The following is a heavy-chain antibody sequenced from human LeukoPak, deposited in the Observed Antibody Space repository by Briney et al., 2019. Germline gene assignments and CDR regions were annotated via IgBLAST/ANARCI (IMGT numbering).Heavy chain of an antibody. CDR2: ISSSSSTI. D-gene: IGHD3-3*01. Sequence: GGSLRLSCAASGFTFSSYSMNWVRQAPGKGLEWVSYISSSSSTIYYADSVKGRFTISRDNAKNSLYLQMNSLRAEDTAVYYCARVYYDFWSDLGQGTLVTVSS. CDR1: GFTFSSYS. V-gene: IGHV3-48*04. J-gene: IGHJ4*02. CDR3: ARVYYDFWSD.